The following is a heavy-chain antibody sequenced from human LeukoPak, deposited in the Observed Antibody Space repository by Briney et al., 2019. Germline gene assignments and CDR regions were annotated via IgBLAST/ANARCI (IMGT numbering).Heavy chain of an antibody. Sequence: PGGSLRLSCAASGFTFSSYEMNWVRQAPGKGLEWVSYISSSGSTIYYADSVEGRFTISRDNAKNSLYLQMNSLRAEDTAVYYCARALAGYPHWFDPWGQGTLVTVSS. CDR2: ISSSGSTI. CDR1: GFTFSSYE. D-gene: IGHD3-9*01. J-gene: IGHJ5*02. V-gene: IGHV3-48*03. CDR3: ARALAGYPHWFDP.